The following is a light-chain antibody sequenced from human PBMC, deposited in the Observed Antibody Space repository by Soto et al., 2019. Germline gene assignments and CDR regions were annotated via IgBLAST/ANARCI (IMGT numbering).Light chain of an antibody. J-gene: IGLJ1*01. CDR1: SSDVGGYNY. V-gene: IGLV2-8*01. CDR2: EVY. CDR3: SSYVGTNSYV. Sequence: QSVLTQPPSASASPGQSVTISCTGNSSDVGGYNYVSWYQHHPGKAPKLIIYEVYKRPSGVPDRFSGSKSGNTAALTVSGLQAEDEADYYCSSYVGTNSYVFGTGTKSPS.